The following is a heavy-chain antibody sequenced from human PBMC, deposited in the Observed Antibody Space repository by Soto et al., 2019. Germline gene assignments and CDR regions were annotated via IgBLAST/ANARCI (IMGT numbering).Heavy chain of an antibody. V-gene: IGHV3-9*01. J-gene: IGHJ4*02. CDR2: INYNSGSV. D-gene: IGHD3-10*02. CDR1: GFTFDVYA. Sequence: EVQLLESGGGWVQPGRSLRLSCAASGFTFDVYAMHWVRQAPGKGLEWVSGINYNSGSVGYADSVKGRFTISRDNAKKSPHLQMNSLRAENTAVYYCAKDISFRGCVYLFVEYWGQGPMVTLSP. CDR3: AKDISFRGCVYLFVEY.